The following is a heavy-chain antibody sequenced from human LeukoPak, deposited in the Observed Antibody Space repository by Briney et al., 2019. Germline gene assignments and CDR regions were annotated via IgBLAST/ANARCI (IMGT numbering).Heavy chain of an antibody. V-gene: IGHV1-69*13. Sequence: SVKVSCKASGYSFTSYAMNWVRQAPGQGLEWMGGIIPIFKTANYEQEFVGRLTITADESTSTAYMELTSLRSEDTAVYYCARGKGAHTAMAHDYWGQGTLVTISS. CDR3: ARGKGAHTAMAHDY. J-gene: IGHJ4*02. CDR2: IIPIFKTA. CDR1: GYSFTSYA. D-gene: IGHD5-18*01.